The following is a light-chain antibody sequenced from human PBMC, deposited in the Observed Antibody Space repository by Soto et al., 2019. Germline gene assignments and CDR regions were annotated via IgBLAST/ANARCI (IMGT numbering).Light chain of an antibody. CDR3: SSYTSSSTVV. CDR2: DVS. Sequence: QSALTQPASVSGSPGQSITISCIGTSSDVGGYNYVSWYQQHPGKAPKLMIYDVSNRPSGVSNRFSGSKSGNTASPTISGQQAEDEADYYCSSYTSSSTVVFGGGTKLTVL. V-gene: IGLV2-14*01. CDR1: SSDVGGYNY. J-gene: IGLJ2*01.